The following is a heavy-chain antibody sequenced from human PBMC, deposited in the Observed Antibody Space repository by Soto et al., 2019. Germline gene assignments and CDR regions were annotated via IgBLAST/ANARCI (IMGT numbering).Heavy chain of an antibody. V-gene: IGHV4-59*08. Sequence: SETLSLTCTVSGGSSSSYYWSWIRQPPGKGLEWIGYIYYSGSTNYNPSLKSRVTISVDTSKNQFSLKLSSVTAADTAVYYCARQDPTYCSGGSCYAFDYWGQGTLVTVSS. CDR3: ARQDPTYCSGGSCYAFDY. D-gene: IGHD2-15*01. CDR2: IYYSGST. CDR1: GGSSSSYY. J-gene: IGHJ4*02.